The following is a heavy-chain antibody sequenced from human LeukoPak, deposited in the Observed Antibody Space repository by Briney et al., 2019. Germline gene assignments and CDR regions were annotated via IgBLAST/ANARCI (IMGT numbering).Heavy chain of an antibody. CDR1: GGTFSSYA. J-gene: IGHJ4*02. D-gene: IGHD3-16*01. V-gene: IGHV1-69*05. CDR3: AIVREDLYDYVWSH. Sequence: SVKVSCKASGGTFSSYAISWVRQAPGQGLEWMGRIIPIFGTANYAQKFQGRVTITTGESTSTAYMELSSLRSEDTAVYYCAIVREDLYDYVWSHWGQGTLVTVSS. CDR2: IIPIFGTA.